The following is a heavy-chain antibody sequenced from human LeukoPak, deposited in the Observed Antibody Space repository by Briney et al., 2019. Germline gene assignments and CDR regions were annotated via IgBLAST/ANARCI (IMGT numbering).Heavy chain of an antibody. J-gene: IGHJ4*02. V-gene: IGHV3-53*01. CDR1: GLTVSTNY. Sequence: GGSLRLSCAASGLTVSTNYMTRVRQAPGKGLEWVSVIHSDGSTYYADSVKGGFTISRDNYKNKLYHQMNSLRGEDTAVYYGARDLDYFDSSGSHRRRNYFDYWGQGTLVTVSS. CDR3: ARDLDYFDSSGSHRRRNYFDY. CDR2: IHSDGST. D-gene: IGHD3-22*01.